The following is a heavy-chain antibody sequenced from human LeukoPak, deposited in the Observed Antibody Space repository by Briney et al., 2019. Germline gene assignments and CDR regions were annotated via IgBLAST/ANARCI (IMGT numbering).Heavy chain of an antibody. CDR2: INHSGST. CDR1: GGSSSGYY. V-gene: IGHV4-34*01. D-gene: IGHD6-13*01. CDR3: ADRGEQQLVTGGY. Sequence: SETLSLTCAVYGGSSSGYYWSWIRQPPGKGLEWIGEINHSGSTNYYPSLKSRVTISVDTSKNQFSLKLSSVTAADTAVYYCADRGEQQLVTGGYWGQGTLVTVSS. J-gene: IGHJ4*02.